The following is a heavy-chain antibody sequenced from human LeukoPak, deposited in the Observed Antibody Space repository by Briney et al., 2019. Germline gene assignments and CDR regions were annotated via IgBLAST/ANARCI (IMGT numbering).Heavy chain of an antibody. Sequence: PGGSVRLSCATSGFTFTNYAMNWVRQAPGKGLEWVSAVHGPGDTTYYADSVKGRFFMSREDSKTTVYLQMNSLRAEDTAIYYCAKGAEIDLWGQGTLVTVSP. J-gene: IGHJ5*02. V-gene: IGHV3-23*01. CDR3: AKGAEIDL. CDR1: GFTFTNYA. D-gene: IGHD3-16*01. CDR2: VHGPGDTT.